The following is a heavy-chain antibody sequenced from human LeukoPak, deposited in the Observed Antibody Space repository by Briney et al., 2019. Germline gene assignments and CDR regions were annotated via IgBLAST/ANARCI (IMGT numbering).Heavy chain of an antibody. CDR2: INPNSGGT. J-gene: IGHJ5*02. D-gene: IGHD2-2*01. V-gene: IGHV1-2*02. CDR3: ARGVVVPAAKYNWFDP. Sequence: ASVKVSCKASGYTFTGYYMHWVRQAPGQGLEWMGWINPNSGGTNYAQKFQGRVTMTRDTSISTAYMELSRLRSDDTAVYYCARGVVVPAAKYNWFDPWGRGTLVTVS. CDR1: GYTFTGYY.